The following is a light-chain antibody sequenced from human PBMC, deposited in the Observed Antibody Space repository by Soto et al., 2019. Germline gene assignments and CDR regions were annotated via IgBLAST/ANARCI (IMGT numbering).Light chain of an antibody. Sequence: EIVLTQSPATLSLSPGERGTLSCRASESVTNYLAWYQQKPGQAPRLLVYDVSNRATGIPARFSGGGSGTDFTLTISNLEHEDFEVYYCQQRSDWPWTLGQGTKVDIK. CDR1: ESVTNY. J-gene: IGKJ1*01. CDR3: QQRSDWPWT. CDR2: DVS. V-gene: IGKV3-11*01.